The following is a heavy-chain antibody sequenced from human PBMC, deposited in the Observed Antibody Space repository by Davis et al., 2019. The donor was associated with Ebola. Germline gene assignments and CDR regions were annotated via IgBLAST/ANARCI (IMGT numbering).Heavy chain of an antibody. CDR3: AREAVVLYGMDV. CDR2: INPNSGGT. V-gene: IGHV1-2*04. Sequence: ASVKVSCKASGYTFTGYYMHWVRQAPGQGLEWMGWINPNSGGTKYAQKFQGWVTMARDTSISTAYMELSRLRSDDTAVYYCAREAVVLYGMDVWGQGTTVTVSS. CDR1: GYTFTGYY. D-gene: IGHD6-19*01. J-gene: IGHJ6*02.